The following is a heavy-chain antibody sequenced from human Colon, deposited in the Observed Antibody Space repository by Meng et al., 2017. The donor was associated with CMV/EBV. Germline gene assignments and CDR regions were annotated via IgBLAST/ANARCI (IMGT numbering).Heavy chain of an antibody. CDR3: AKDRGEYFDY. CDR1: GFTFSSYG. V-gene: IGHV3-30*02. CDR2: IRYDGSNK. J-gene: IGHJ4*02. D-gene: IGHD3-10*01. Sequence: GGSLRLSCAASGFTFSSYGMHWVRQAPGKELEWVAFIRYDGSNKYYADSVKGRFTISRDNSKNTLYLQMNSLRAEDTAVYYCAKDRGEYFDYWGQGTLVTVSS.